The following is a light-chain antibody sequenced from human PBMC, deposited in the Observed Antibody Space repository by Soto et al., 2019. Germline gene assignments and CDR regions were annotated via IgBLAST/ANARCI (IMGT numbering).Light chain of an antibody. Sequence: DIQMTQSPSTLSASVGDRVTITCRASQSISSWLAWYQQKPGKAPKLLIYDASSLESGVPSRFSGSGSGTEFTLTISSLQPDDFALYYCQQYNTWPWTFGQGTKVEIK. V-gene: IGKV1-5*01. CDR1: QSISSW. J-gene: IGKJ1*01. CDR3: QQYNTWPWT. CDR2: DAS.